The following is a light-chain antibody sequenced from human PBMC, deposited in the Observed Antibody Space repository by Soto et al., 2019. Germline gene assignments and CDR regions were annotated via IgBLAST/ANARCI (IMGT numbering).Light chain of an antibody. CDR2: RIN. J-gene: IGLJ3*02. Sequence: QSVLSQPPSASGTPGQRVTISCSGSSSNIGRNYVYWYQQVPGTAPKLLIFRINQRPSGVPDRFSGSKSGTSASLAISGLRSEDEADYFCAAWDYSLSGYWVFGGGTKLTVL. V-gene: IGLV1-47*01. CDR1: SSNIGRNY. CDR3: AAWDYSLSGYWV.